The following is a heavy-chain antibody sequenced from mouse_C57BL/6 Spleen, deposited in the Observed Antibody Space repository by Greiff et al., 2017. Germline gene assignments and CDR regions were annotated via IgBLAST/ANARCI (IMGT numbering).Heavy chain of an antibody. CDR1: GYSFTSYY. Sequence: QVQLQQSGPELVKPGASVKISCKASGYSFTSYYIHWVKQRPGQGLEWIGWIYPGSGNTKYNEKFKGKATLTADTSSSTAYMQLSSLTSEDSAVYYCARWEFITTVVAPMDYWGQGTSVTVSS. D-gene: IGHD1-1*01. V-gene: IGHV1-66*01. J-gene: IGHJ4*01. CDR2: IYPGSGNT. CDR3: ARWEFITTVVAPMDY.